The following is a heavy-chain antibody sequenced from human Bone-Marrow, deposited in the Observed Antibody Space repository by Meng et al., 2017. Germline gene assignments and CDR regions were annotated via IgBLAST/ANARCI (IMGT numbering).Heavy chain of an antibody. D-gene: IGHD6-13*01. CDR1: DGSFSGYY. Sequence: SETLSLTCAVYDGSFSGYYWSWIRQPPGKGLEWIGEINHSGSTNYNPSLKSRVTISVDTSKNQFSLKLSSVTAADTAVYYCARGRRGIAVAVLNSEYFQHWGQGILVTVSS. CDR3: ARGRRGIAVAVLNSEYFQH. V-gene: IGHV4-34*01. J-gene: IGHJ1*01. CDR2: INHSGST.